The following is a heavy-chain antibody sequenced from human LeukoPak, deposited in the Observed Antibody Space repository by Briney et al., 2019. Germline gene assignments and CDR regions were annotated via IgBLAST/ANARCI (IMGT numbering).Heavy chain of an antibody. CDR3: AKEVRGVGSSLYYYYGMDV. D-gene: IGHD1-26*01. Sequence: GGSLRLPCAASGFTFSDSYMSWIRQAPGKGLDWVSYISGSGGTIYYADSVKGRFTISRDNSKNTLYLQVNSLRAEDTAVYYCAKEVRGVGSSLYYYYGMDVWGQGTTVTVSS. J-gene: IGHJ6*02. CDR1: GFTFSDSY. CDR2: ISGSGGTI. V-gene: IGHV3-11*01.